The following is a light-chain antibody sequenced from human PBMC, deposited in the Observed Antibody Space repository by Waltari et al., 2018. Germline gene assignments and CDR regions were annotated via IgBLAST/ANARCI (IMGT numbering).Light chain of an antibody. CDR1: SSNIGNNY. J-gene: IGLJ2*01. CDR3: GTWDSSLSAVV. CDR2: DNT. Sequence: QSVLTQPPSVSAAPGQKVTISCSGSSSNIGNNYVSWYQQLPGTAPKLLIYDNTSGPSWIPDRFSGSKSGTSATLGITGLQTGDEADYYCGTWDSSLSAVVFGGGTKLTVL. V-gene: IGLV1-51*01.